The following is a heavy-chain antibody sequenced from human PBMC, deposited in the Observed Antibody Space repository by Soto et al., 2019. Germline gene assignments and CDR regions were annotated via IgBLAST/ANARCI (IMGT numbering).Heavy chain of an antibody. CDR2: IYPGDSDT. Sequence: GESLKISCKGSGYSFTNYWIGWVRQMRGKGLEWMGLIYPGDSDTRYNPSFQGQVTISADKSISTAYLQWSRLKASDTAIYYCARQGGSSWSHNWCDPWGQGTLVTVSS. CDR1: GYSFTNYW. V-gene: IGHV5-51*01. CDR3: ARQGGSSWSHNWCDP. J-gene: IGHJ5*02. D-gene: IGHD6-13*01.